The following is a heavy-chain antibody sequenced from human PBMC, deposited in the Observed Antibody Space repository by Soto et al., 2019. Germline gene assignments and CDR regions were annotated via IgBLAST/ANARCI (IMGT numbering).Heavy chain of an antibody. V-gene: IGHV3-23*01. D-gene: IGHD6-13*01. CDR3: ARDGEYGSSSWYSYYYYGMDV. Sequence: GGSLRLSCAASGFTFSSYAMSWVRQAPGKGLEWVSAISGSGGSTYYADSVKGRFTISRDNAKNTLYLQMNSLRDEDTAVYYCARDGEYGSSSWYSYYYYGMDVWGQGTTVTVSS. CDR1: GFTFSSYA. J-gene: IGHJ6*02. CDR2: ISGSGGST.